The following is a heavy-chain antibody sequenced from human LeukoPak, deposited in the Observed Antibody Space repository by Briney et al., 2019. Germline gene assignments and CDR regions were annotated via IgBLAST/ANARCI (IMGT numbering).Heavy chain of an antibody. CDR3: ARDSVSRIVRGVTPPDY. J-gene: IGHJ4*02. V-gene: IGHV3-30*01. CDR2: ISYDGSNK. CDR1: GFTFSSYA. Sequence: GRSLRLSCAASGFTFSSYAMHWVRQAPGKGLEWVAVISYDGSNKYYADSVKGRFTISRDNSKNTLYLQMNSLRAEDTAVYYCARDSVSRIVRGVTPPDYWGQGTLVTVSS. D-gene: IGHD3-10*01.